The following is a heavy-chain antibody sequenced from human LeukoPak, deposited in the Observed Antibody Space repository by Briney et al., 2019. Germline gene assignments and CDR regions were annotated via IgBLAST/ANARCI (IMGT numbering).Heavy chain of an antibody. D-gene: IGHD4-17*01. V-gene: IGHV1-69*05. J-gene: IGHJ4*02. Sequence: SVKVSCKASGYTFTSYDISWVRQAPGQGLEWMGRIIPIFGTANYAQKFQGRVTITTDESTSTAYMELSSLRSEDTAVYYCARGCDYGDYEHCNWGQGTLVTVSS. CDR3: ARGCDYGDYEHCN. CDR2: IIPIFGTA. CDR1: GYTFTSYD.